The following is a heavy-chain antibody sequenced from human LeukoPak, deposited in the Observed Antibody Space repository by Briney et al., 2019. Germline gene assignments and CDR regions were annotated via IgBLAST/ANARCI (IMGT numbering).Heavy chain of an antibody. CDR2: ISAYNANT. CDR3: ARDGSGVWFDY. Sequence: AASVKVSCKASGYSFTTYGISWVRQAPGQGLEWMGWISAYNANTNYALKLQGRVTLTTETSTSTAYMELRSLRSDDTAVYYCARDGSGVWFDYWGQGTLVTVSS. D-gene: IGHD3-10*01. CDR1: GYSFTTYG. V-gene: IGHV1-18*01. J-gene: IGHJ4*02.